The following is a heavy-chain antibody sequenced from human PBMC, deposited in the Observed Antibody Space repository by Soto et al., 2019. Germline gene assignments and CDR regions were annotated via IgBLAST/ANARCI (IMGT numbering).Heavy chain of an antibody. Sequence: PSETLSLTCTVSGGSISSYYWSWIRQPPGKGLEWIGYIYYSGSTNYNPSLTSRVTISVDTSKNQFSLKLSSVTAADTAVYYCARGGLAAAGILDYWGQGILVTVSS. CDR2: IYYSGST. CDR3: ARGGLAAAGILDY. V-gene: IGHV4-59*01. J-gene: IGHJ4*02. CDR1: GGSISSYY. D-gene: IGHD6-13*01.